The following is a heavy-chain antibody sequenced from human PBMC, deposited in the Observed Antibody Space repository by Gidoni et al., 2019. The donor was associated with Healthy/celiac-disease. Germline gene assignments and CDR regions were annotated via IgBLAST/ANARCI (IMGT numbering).Heavy chain of an antibody. CDR2: ISYDGSNK. CDR3: ARDLAAAGSYYYYYYGMDV. Sequence: QVQLVESGGGVVQPGRSLRLSCAASGFTFSSYAMHWVRQAPGKGLEWVAVISYDGSNKYYADSVKGRFTISRDNSKNTLYLQMNSLRAEDTAVYYCARDLAAAGSYYYYYYGMDVWGQGTTVTVSS. D-gene: IGHD6-13*01. V-gene: IGHV3-30-3*01. CDR1: GFTFSSYA. J-gene: IGHJ6*02.